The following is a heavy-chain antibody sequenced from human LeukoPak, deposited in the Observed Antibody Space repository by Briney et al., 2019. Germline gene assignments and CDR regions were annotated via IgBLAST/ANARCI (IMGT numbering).Heavy chain of an antibody. CDR1: GYTFTNYY. V-gene: IGHV1-46*01. CDR2: INPSGGST. CDR3: ARAPVRQGYYFDY. J-gene: IGHJ4*02. Sequence: ASVKVSCKASGYTFTNYYMHWVRQAPGQGLEWMGIINPSGGSTSYAQKFQGRVTMTRDTSTSTVYMELSSLRSEDMAVYYCARAPVRQGYYFDYWGQGTLVTVSS. D-gene: IGHD3-10*01.